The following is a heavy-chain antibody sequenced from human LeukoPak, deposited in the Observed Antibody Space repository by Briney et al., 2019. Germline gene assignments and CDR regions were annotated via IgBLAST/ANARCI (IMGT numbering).Heavy chain of an antibody. D-gene: IGHD3-22*01. J-gene: IGHJ3*02. CDR1: GLTVSSNY. CDR3: AKDRDSSGLYDAFDI. Sequence: GGSLRLSCAASGLTVSSNYMTWVRQAPGKGLEWVSVIYSSGITYYADSVKGRFTISRDNSKNTLYLQMNSLRAEDTAVYYCAKDRDSSGLYDAFDIWGQGTMVTVSS. CDR2: IYSSGIT. V-gene: IGHV3-66*03.